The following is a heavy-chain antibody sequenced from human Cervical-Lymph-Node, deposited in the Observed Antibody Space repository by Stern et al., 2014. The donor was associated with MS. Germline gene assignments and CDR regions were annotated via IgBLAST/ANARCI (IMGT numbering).Heavy chain of an antibody. CDR2: ISPVDSET. Sequence: VQLVESGAEVKKPGQSLKISCKGSGYSFTNSWIGWGGQMPGKGLELMGIISPVDSETRYSPTFQGQVPISVDKSINTAYVQWTSLEASDTAMYYCARQGCATTSCHTIDSWGQGTLITVSS. CDR3: ARQGCATTSCHTIDS. CDR1: GYSFTNSW. V-gene: IGHV5-51*01. D-gene: IGHD2-2*02. J-gene: IGHJ4*02.